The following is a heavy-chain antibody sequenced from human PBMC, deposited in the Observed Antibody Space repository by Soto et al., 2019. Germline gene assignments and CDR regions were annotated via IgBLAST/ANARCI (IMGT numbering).Heavy chain of an antibody. V-gene: IGHV4-30-4*01. CDR2: IYYSGST. Sequence: SETLSLTCTVSGGSISSYYWSWIRQPPGKGLEWIGNIYYSGSTYYNPSLNSRVTISVDTSKNQFSLKLSSVTAADTAVYYCARAYYDSSGTSGPTVRFDPWGQGTLVTVSS. J-gene: IGHJ5*02. CDR3: ARAYYDSSGTSGPTVRFDP. CDR1: GGSISSYY. D-gene: IGHD3-22*01.